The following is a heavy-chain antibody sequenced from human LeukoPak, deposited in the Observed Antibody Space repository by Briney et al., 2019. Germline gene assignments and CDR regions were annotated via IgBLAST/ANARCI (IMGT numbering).Heavy chain of an antibody. CDR1: GFTFNNAW. CDR3: TATPRYCSGGNCYSDDAFDI. D-gene: IGHD2-15*01. CDR2: IKSKTDGGTT. J-gene: IGHJ3*02. V-gene: IGHV3-15*01. Sequence: PGGSLRLSCAASGFTFNNAWMKWVRQAPGKGLEWVGRIKSKTDGGTTDYAAPVKGRFTFSRDDSKNAVYLQMNSLKIEDTAVYYCTATPRYCSGGNCYSDDAFDIWAQGTMVTVSS.